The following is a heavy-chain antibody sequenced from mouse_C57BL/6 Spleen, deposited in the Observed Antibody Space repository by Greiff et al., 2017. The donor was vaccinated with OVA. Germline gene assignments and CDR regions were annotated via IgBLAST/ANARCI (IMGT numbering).Heavy chain of an antibody. D-gene: IGHD1-1*01. Sequence: VQLQQSGAELVKPGASVKLSCTASGFTITDYYMHWVKQRTEQGLEWIGRIDPEDGETQYAPKFQGKATITADTSSNTAYLQLSSLTSEDTAVYYCARGYGSSYYAMDYWGQGTSVTVSS. CDR1: GFTITDYY. CDR3: ARGYGSSYYAMDY. V-gene: IGHV14-2*01. J-gene: IGHJ4*01. CDR2: IDPEDGET.